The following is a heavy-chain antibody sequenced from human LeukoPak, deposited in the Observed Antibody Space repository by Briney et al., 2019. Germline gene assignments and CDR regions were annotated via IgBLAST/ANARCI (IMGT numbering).Heavy chain of an antibody. D-gene: IGHD6-6*01. Sequence: PSETLSLTCTVSGGSIGSYYWSWIRQPAGKGLEWIGRIYTSGSTNYNPSLKSRVTMSVDTSKNQFSLKLSSVTAADTAVYYCARGREEYSSSSGGYNWFDPWGQGTLVNVSS. CDR3: ARGREEYSSSSGGYNWFDP. J-gene: IGHJ5*02. V-gene: IGHV4-4*07. CDR2: IYTSGST. CDR1: GGSIGSYY.